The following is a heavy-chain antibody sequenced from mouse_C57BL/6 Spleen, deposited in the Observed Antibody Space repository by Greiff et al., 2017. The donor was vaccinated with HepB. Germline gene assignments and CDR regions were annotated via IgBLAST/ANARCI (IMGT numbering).Heavy chain of an antibody. CDR3: ARRTQLRSWGYFDV. V-gene: IGHV1-47*01. CDR1: GYTFTTYP. J-gene: IGHJ1*03. D-gene: IGHD2-12*01. Sequence: QVQLQQSGAELVKPGVSVKMSCKASGYTFTTYPIEWMKQNHGKSLEWIGNFHPYNDDTKYNEKFKGKATLTVEKSSSTVYLELSRLTSDDSAVYYCARRTQLRSWGYFDVWGTGTTVTVSS. CDR2: FHPYNDDT.